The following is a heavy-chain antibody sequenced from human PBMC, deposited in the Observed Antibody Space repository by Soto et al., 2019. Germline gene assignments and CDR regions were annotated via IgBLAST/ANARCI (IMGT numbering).Heavy chain of an antibody. CDR3: ATGGERDYYDHSGLR. Sequence: QVQLVQSGAEVKKPGSSVKVSCKASGGTFSNYALDWVRQAPGQGLEWMGGIIPIFGTVRHAQNFQGRVTITADESTATAYMEPSSLRYEDTAMYYCATGGERDYYDHSGLRWGQGTLVTVSS. J-gene: IGHJ1*01. CDR1: GGTFSNYA. V-gene: IGHV1-69*12. D-gene: IGHD3-22*01. CDR2: IIPIFGTV.